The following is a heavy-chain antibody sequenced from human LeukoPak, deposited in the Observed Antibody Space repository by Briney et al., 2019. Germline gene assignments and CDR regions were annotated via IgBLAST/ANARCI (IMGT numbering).Heavy chain of an antibody. D-gene: IGHD3-3*01. J-gene: IGHJ6*02. Sequence: SETLSLTCAVYGGSFSGYYWSWIRQPPGKGLEWIGEINHSGSTNYNPSLKSRVTISVDTSKNQFSLKLSSVTAADTAVYYCARAGRYDFWSGYYLGPASQTEYYYYGMDVWGQGTTVTVSS. CDR3: ARAGRYDFWSGYYLGPASQTEYYYYGMDV. CDR2: INHSGST. CDR1: GGSFSGYY. V-gene: IGHV4-34*01.